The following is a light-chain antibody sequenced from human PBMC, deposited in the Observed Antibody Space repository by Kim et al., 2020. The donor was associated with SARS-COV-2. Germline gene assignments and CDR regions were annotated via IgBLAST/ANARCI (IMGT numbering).Light chain of an antibody. V-gene: IGKV3-15*01. CDR3: QQNNNWPLT. J-gene: IGKJ4*01. CDR2: GAS. CDR1: QSVRSN. Sequence: SPGERAPLSCRASQSVRSNLAWYQLKPGQPPRLLIYGASTRATGIPARFSGSGSGTEFTLTISSLQSEDLAFYYCQQNNNWPLTFGGGTKVDIK.